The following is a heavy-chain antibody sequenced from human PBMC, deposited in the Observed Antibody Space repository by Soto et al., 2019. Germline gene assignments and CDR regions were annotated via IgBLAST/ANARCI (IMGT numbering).Heavy chain of an antibody. CDR3: ARGFLGGDLPFDY. D-gene: IGHD2-21*02. J-gene: IGHJ4*02. V-gene: IGHV4-59*01. CDR2: VSDSGST. CDR1: GGSISRNF. Sequence: SETLSLTCTVSGGSISRNFWSWIRQPPGKGLEWIGYVSDSGSTKYHPSLESRVSISVDTSKNQFSLNLRSLTAADTALYFCARGFLGGDLPFDYWGQGILVTVSS.